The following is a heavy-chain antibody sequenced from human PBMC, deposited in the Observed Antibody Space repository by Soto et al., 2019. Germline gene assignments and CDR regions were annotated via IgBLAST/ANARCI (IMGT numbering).Heavy chain of an antibody. CDR1: GGSISSSSYY. D-gene: IGHD2-15*01. Sequence: ETLSLTCTVSGGSISSSSYYWGWIRQPPGKGLEWIGSIYYSGSTYYNPSLKSRVTISVDTSKNQFSLKLSSVTAADTAVYYCARTYCSGGSCYSGSPSHFDYWGQGTLVTVSS. CDR3: ARTYCSGGSCYSGSPSHFDY. V-gene: IGHV4-39*01. J-gene: IGHJ4*02. CDR2: IYYSGST.